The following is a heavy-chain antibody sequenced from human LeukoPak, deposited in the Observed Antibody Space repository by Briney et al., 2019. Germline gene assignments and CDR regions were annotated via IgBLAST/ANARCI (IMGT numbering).Heavy chain of an antibody. CDR3: ARDRMVAAFAFDI. J-gene: IGHJ3*02. CDR1: GFTVSSNY. D-gene: IGHD2-15*01. CDR2: IYSGGST. V-gene: IGHV3-53*01. Sequence: GGSLRLSCAASGFTVSSNYMSLVRQAPGKGLEWVSVIYSGGSTYYPDSVKGRFTISRDNSKNTLYLQMNSLRAEDTAVYYCARDRMVAAFAFDIWGQGTMVTVSS.